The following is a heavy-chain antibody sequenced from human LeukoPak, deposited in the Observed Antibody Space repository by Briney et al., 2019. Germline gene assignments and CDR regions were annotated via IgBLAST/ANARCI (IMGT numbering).Heavy chain of an antibody. D-gene: IGHD2-2*01. J-gene: IGHJ3*02. Sequence: SETLSLTCTVSGGSISSGSYYRSWIRQPAGKGLEWIGRIYTSGSTNYNPSLKSRVTISVDTSKNQFSLKLSSVTAADTAVYYCTRDGKDCSSTSCPSAFDIWGQGTMVTVSS. V-gene: IGHV4-61*02. CDR2: IYTSGST. CDR1: GGSISSGSYY. CDR3: TRDGKDCSSTSCPSAFDI.